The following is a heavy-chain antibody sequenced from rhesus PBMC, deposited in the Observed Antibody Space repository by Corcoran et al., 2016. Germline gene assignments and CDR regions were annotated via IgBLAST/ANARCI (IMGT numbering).Heavy chain of an antibody. CDR2: IYGKSAST. CDR3: ARAVQQLFDV. V-gene: IGHV4-73*01. J-gene: IGHJ5-1*01. Sequence: QVPLQQWGDGLVTPSEPLSLTCAVYGCSLRGSSYWSCIRQPPGKGLEWSGSIYGKSASTNYNPARKKRVNMSKDTSKNQFALKRSSGTAADTAVYYCARAVQQLFDVWGPGVLGTVSS. CDR1: GCSLRGSSY. D-gene: IGHD6-43*01.